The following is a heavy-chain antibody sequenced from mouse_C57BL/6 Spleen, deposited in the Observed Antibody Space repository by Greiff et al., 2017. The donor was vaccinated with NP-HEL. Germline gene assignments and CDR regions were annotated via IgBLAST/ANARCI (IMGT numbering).Heavy chain of an antibody. CDR3: TRGGYSDYYAMDY. CDR1: GFTFSSYA. CDR2: ISSGGDYI. J-gene: IGHJ4*01. Sequence: EVKVVESGEGLVKPGGSLKLSCAASGFTFSSYAMSWVRQTPEKRLEWVAYISSGGDYIYYADTVKGRFTISRDNARNTLYLQMSSLKSEDTAMYYCTRGGYSDYYAMDYWGQGTSVTVSS. D-gene: IGHD2-3*01. V-gene: IGHV5-9-1*02.